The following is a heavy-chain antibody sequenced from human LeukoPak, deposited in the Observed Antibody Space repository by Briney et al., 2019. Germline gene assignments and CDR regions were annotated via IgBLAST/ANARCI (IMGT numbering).Heavy chain of an antibody. Sequence: PGGSLRLSCAASGFKFDDYGMHWARQVPGKGLQWVAGIGWNSGSRAYADSVRGRFIISRDNAKKFLYLQMNSLRTEDMALYYCAKGIHGAESSSYMDVWGKGTTVTVSS. D-gene: IGHD3-10*01. CDR3: AKGIHGAESSSYMDV. J-gene: IGHJ6*03. V-gene: IGHV3-9*03. CDR1: GFKFDDYG. CDR2: IGWNSGSR.